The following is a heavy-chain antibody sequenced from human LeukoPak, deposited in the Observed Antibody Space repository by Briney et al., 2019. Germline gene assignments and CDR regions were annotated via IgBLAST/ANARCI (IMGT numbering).Heavy chain of an antibody. CDR2: INPNGGST. D-gene: IGHD5-18*01. CDR3: ARDVAGYSWIDY. Sequence: GASVKVSCKASGYTFSSHYLNWVRQAPGQGLEWMGIINPNGGSTSYAQKFQGRVTMTRDTSTSTVYMELSSLRSKDTAVYYCARDVAGYSWIDYWGQGTLVTVSS. J-gene: IGHJ4*02. CDR1: GYTFSSHY. V-gene: IGHV1-46*01.